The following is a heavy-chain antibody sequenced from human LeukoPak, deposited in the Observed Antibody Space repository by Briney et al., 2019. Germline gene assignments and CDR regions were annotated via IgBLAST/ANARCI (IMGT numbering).Heavy chain of an antibody. CDR2: TYPGDSDT. D-gene: IGHD6-13*01. CDR1: GYSFTSYW. CDR3: ARSYSSSWYHFDY. V-gene: IGHV5-51*01. Sequence: NHGESLKISCKGSGYSFTSYWIGWVRQMPGKGLEWMGITYPGDSDTRYSPSFQGQVTISADKSISTAYLQWSSLKASDTAMYYCARSYSSSWYHFDYWGQGTLVTVSS. J-gene: IGHJ4*02.